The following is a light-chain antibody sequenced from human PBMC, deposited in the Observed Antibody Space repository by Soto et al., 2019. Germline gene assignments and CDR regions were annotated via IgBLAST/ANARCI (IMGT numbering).Light chain of an antibody. J-gene: IGKJ1*01. CDR1: QSISSY. CDR3: QQSYSTPHT. V-gene: IGKV1-39*01. CDR2: AAS. Sequence: DIQMTQSPSSLSASVGDRVTITCLASQSISSYVNWYQEKPGKAAKLLMYAASSLQSGVPSRFSGSGSGTDVTLTISSLQPEDFATYYCQQSYSTPHTFGQATKV.